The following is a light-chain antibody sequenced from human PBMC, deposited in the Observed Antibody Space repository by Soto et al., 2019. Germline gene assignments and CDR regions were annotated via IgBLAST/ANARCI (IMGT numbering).Light chain of an antibody. V-gene: IGLV1-40*01. CDR3: QCYDSSLSGHVV. CDR1: SSNLGSGFA. CDR2: YND. Sequence: QPVLTQPPSVSGAPGQRVTISCTGSSSNLGSGFAVQWYQQLPGTSPKLLIYYNDNRPSGVPDPFSGSKSGTSASLAITGLQADDEADYYCQCYDSSLSGHVVFGGGTQLTV. J-gene: IGLJ2*01.